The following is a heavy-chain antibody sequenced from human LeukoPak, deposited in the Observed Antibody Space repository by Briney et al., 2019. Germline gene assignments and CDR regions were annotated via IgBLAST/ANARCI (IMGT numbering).Heavy chain of an antibody. D-gene: IGHD3-10*01. Sequence: GGSLRLSCAASGFTFSSYGMHWVRQAPGKGLEWVANIKQDGSEKYYVDSVKGRFTISRDNAKNSLYLQMNSLRAEDTAVYYCARAPGEVRGVSWDPNLTLHYYYYYYMDVWGKGTTVTVSS. J-gene: IGHJ6*03. V-gene: IGHV3-7*01. CDR1: GFTFSSYG. CDR3: ARAPGEVRGVSWDPNLTLHYYYYYYMDV. CDR2: IKQDGSEK.